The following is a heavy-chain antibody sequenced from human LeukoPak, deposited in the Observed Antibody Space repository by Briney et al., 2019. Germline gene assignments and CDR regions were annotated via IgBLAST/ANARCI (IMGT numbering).Heavy chain of an antibody. CDR1: GGSISSGGYY. CDR3: AKGTEVRGVIAH. J-gene: IGHJ4*02. CDR2: IYYSGST. Sequence: PSQTLSLTCTVSGGSISSGGYYWSWICQHPGKGLEWIGYIYYSGSTYYNPSLKSRVTISVDTSKNQFSLKLSSVTAADTAVYYCAKGTEVRGVIAHWGQGTLVTVSS. D-gene: IGHD3-10*01. V-gene: IGHV4-31*03.